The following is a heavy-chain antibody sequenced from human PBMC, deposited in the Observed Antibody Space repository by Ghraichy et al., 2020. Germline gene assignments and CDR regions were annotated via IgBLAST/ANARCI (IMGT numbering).Heavy chain of an antibody. V-gene: IGHV1-18*04. CDR2: TSAYNDDT. Sequence: ASVKVSCKASSYTFTSYGISWVRQAPGQGLEWMGWTSAYNDDTNYAQKFRGRVTMTTDTSTNTAYMEVRSLRSDDTAVYYCARDWDGRDDCFDPWGQGTLVTVSS. CDR1: SYTFTSYG. J-gene: IGHJ5*02. D-gene: IGHD1-26*01. CDR3: ARDWDGRDDCFDP.